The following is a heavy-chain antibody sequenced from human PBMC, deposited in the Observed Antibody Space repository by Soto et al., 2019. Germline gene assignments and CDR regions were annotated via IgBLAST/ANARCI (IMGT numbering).Heavy chain of an antibody. V-gene: IGHV4-34*01. D-gene: IGHD1-1*01. Sequence: QVQLQQWGAGLLKPSETLSLTCAVYGGSFSGYYWSWIRQPPGKGLEWIGEINHSGRTNYNPSLKSRVTLAIDTSKNQFSLKLSSVTAADTADYYCARGVPRTTGPPRIYSGDMDVWGQGTTVTVSS. CDR3: ARGVPRTTGPPRIYSGDMDV. J-gene: IGHJ6*02. CDR1: GGSFSGYY. CDR2: INHSGRT.